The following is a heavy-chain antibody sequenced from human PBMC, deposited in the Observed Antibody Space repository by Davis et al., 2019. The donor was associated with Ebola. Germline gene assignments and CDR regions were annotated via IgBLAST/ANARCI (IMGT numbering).Heavy chain of an antibody. J-gene: IGHJ3*02. D-gene: IGHD5-24*01. CDR1: GGSFIGYY. Sequence: MPSETLSLTCAVYGGSFIGYYWSWIRQHPGKGLEWIGYIYYSGSTYYNPSLKSRVTISVDTSKNQFSLKLSSVTAADTAVYYCATEITALFDIWGQGTMVTVSS. CDR2: IYYSGST. CDR3: ATEITALFDI. V-gene: IGHV4-31*11.